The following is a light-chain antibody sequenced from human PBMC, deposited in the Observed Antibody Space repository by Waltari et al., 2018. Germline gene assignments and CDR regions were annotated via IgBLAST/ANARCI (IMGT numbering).Light chain of an antibody. CDR2: GVN. J-gene: IGLJ2*01. CDR1: ESNIGAGYD. V-gene: IGLV1-40*01. CDR3: QSYDTSLSVV. Sequence: QSVLTQPPSVSGAPGQRVTISCTGGESNIGAGYDVNWYRQLPGKAPELLIYGVNNRPSGVPDRFFGSLSGTSASLAITGLQAEDEADYYCQSYDTSLSVVFGGGTKLTV.